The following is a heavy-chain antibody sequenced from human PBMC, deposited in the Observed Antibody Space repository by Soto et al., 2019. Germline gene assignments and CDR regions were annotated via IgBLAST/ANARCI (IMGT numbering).Heavy chain of an antibody. CDR2: VKSDGTST. CDR3: TRDWRFLEWLSGREYYYMDV. Sequence: EEQVVESGGGLVQPEGSLRLSCVASGFSLSGHWMHWGRQAPGKGLEWVSRVKSDGTSTDYADAVKGRFTISRDNAKNTLYLQMNSLRAEDTAVYYCTRDWRFLEWLSGREYYYMDVWGKGTKVTVSS. V-gene: IGHV3-74*01. J-gene: IGHJ6*03. D-gene: IGHD3-3*01. CDR1: GFSLSGHW.